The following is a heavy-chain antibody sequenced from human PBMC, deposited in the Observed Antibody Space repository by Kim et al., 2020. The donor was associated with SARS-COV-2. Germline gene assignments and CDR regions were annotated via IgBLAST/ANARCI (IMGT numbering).Heavy chain of an antibody. CDR2: IYDSGST. J-gene: IGHJ5*02. CDR3: ARGRPPAPFDP. CDR1: GGSFSTTNYY. Sequence: SETLSLTCTVSGGSFSTTNYYWGWIRQPPGKGLEWIGNIYDSGSTYYNPSLKSRVTISVDTSKSQFFLKLNSVTAADTAVYYCARGRPPAPFDPWGQGTL. V-gene: IGHV4-39*07.